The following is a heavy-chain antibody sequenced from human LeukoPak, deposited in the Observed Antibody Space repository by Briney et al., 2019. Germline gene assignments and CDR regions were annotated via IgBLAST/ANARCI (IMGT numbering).Heavy chain of an antibody. CDR2: ISSSSSTI. V-gene: IGHV3-48*01. Sequence: GGSLRLSCAASGFTFSSYSMDWVRQAPGKGLEWVSHISSSSSTIYYADSVKGRFTISRDNAKNSLYLQMNSLRAEDTAVYYCARVGWSSGSMDVWGQGTTVTVSS. D-gene: IGHD2-15*01. CDR1: GFTFSSYS. CDR3: ARVGWSSGSMDV. J-gene: IGHJ6*02.